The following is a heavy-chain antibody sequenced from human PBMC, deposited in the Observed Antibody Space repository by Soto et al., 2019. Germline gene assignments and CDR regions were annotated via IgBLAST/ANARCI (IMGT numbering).Heavy chain of an antibody. CDR3: ARTYYDFWGYGMDV. CDR2: ISSSSSTI. Sequence: PGGSLRLSCAASGFTFSSYSMNWVRQAPGKGLEWVSYISSSSSTIYYADSVKGRFTISRDNAKNSLYLQMNSLGDEDTAVYYCARTYYDFWGYGMDVWGQGTTVTVSS. V-gene: IGHV3-48*02. CDR1: GFTFSSYS. D-gene: IGHD3-3*01. J-gene: IGHJ6*02.